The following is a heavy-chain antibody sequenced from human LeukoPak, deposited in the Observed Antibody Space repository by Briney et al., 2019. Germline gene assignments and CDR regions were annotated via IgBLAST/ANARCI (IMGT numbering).Heavy chain of an antibody. V-gene: IGHV3-30-3*01. D-gene: IGHD6-6*01. J-gene: IGHJ6*03. CDR3: ASFIAAPAGYMDV. CDR1: GFTFSSYA. CDR2: ISYDGSNK. Sequence: GGSLRLSCAASGFTFSSYAMHWVRQAPGKGLEWVAVISYDGSNKYYADCVKGRFTISRDNSKNTLYLQMNSLRAEDTAVYYCASFIAAPAGYMDVWGKGTTVTVSS.